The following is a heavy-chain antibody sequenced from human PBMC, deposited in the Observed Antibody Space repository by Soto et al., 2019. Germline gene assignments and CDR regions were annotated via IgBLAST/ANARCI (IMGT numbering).Heavy chain of an antibody. CDR1: GFTFSNAW. D-gene: IGHD6-13*01. CDR3: TTPPEDRIAEAGGAIWYYYYGMDV. Sequence: PGGSLRLSCAASGFTFSNAWMNWVRQAPGKGLEWVGRIKSKTDGGTTDYAAPVKGRFTISRDDSKNTLYLQMNSLKTEDTAVYYCTTPPEDRIAEAGGAIWYYYYGMDVWGQGTTVTVSS. V-gene: IGHV3-15*07. CDR2: IKSKTDGGTT. J-gene: IGHJ6*02.